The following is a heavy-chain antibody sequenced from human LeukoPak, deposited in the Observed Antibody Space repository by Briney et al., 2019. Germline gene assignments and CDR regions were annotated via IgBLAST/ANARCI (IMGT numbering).Heavy chain of an antibody. Sequence: PGGSLRLSCAASGFTFSNAWMSWVRQAPGKGLEWVGRIKSKTDGGTTDYAAPVKGRFSISRDDSKNTLYLQMNSLKTEDTAVYYCTKSNYYDSSGYSRFDYWGQGTLVTVSS. D-gene: IGHD3-22*01. CDR1: GFTFSNAW. CDR3: TKSNYYDSSGYSRFDY. J-gene: IGHJ4*02. CDR2: IKSKTDGGTT. V-gene: IGHV3-15*01.